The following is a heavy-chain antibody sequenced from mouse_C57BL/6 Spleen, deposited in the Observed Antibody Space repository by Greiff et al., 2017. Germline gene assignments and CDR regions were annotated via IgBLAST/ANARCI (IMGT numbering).Heavy chain of an antibody. D-gene: IGHD1-1*01. Sequence: EVKLMESGGGLVKPGGSLKLSCAASGFTFSDYGMHWVRQAPEKGLEWVAYISSGSSTIYYADTVKGRFTISRDNAKNTLFLQMTSLRSEDMAMYYCARQTTVVAGAMDYWGQGTSVTVSS. CDR2: ISSGSSTI. V-gene: IGHV5-17*01. J-gene: IGHJ4*01. CDR1: GFTFSDYG. CDR3: ARQTTVVAGAMDY.